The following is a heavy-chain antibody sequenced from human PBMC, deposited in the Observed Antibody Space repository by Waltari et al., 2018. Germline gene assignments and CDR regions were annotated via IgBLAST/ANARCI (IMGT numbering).Heavy chain of an antibody. CDR2: INHSGST. CDR1: GGSFSGYY. Sequence: QVQLQQWGAGLLKPSETLYLTCAVYGGSFSGYYWSWLRQPPGQGLEWIGEINHSGSTKYNTSVKRRVTISVDTSKNQCSLKRGSVTAADTAVYYCARVSRRPPAAKRGLGAFDIWGQGTMVTVSS. CDR3: ARVSRRPPAAKRGLGAFDI. D-gene: IGHD2-2*01. J-gene: IGHJ3*02. V-gene: IGHV4-34*01.